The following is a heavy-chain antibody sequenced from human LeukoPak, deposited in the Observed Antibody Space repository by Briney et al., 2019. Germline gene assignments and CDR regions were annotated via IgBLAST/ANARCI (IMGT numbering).Heavy chain of an antibody. CDR1: GGFIGTINLW. CDR3: ARVRVTPNIAIDY. D-gene: IGHD2/OR15-2a*01. V-gene: IGHV4-4*02. Sequence: PSETLSLTCAVSGGFIGTINLWWTWVRQPPGKGLEWFGEIYHSGNTDYNPSLKSRVTISIDKSKNQFSLNLSSVTAADTAVYYCARVRVTPNIAIDYWGQGTLVTVSS. J-gene: IGHJ4*02. CDR2: IYHSGNT.